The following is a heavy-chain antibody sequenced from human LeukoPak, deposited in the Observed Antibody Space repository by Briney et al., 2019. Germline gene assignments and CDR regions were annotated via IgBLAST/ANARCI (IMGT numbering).Heavy chain of an antibody. CDR2: IYYSGST. D-gene: IGHD3-22*01. V-gene: IGHV4-39*01. J-gene: IGHJ4*02. Sequence: SETLSLTCTVSGGSISSSSYYWGWIRQPPGKGLEWIGSIYYSGSTYYNPSLKSRVTISVDTSKNQFSLKLSSVTAADTAVYYCARQGVSYYDSSGYMAVDYWGQGTLVTVSS. CDR1: GGSISSSSYY. CDR3: ARQGVSYYDSSGYMAVDY.